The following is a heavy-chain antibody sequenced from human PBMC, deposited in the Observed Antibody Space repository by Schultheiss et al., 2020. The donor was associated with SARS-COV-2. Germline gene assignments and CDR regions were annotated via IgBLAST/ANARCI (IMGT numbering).Heavy chain of an antibody. D-gene: IGHD2-15*01. V-gene: IGHV3-21*04. Sequence: GGSLRLSCAASGFTFSNAWMNWVRQAPGKGLEWVSSLSSSSNYIFYVDSVRGRFSISRDNAKNSLYLQMNSLRAEDTAVYYCARDGAATRDAFDIWGQGTMVTVSS. CDR2: LSSSSNYI. CDR3: ARDGAATRDAFDI. J-gene: IGHJ3*02. CDR1: GFTFSNAW.